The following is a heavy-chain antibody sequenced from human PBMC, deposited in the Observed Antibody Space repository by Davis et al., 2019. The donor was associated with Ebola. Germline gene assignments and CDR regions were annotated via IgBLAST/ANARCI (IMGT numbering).Heavy chain of an antibody. J-gene: IGHJ4*02. CDR1: GYTFTSYY. CDR2: INPSGGST. D-gene: IGHD6-19*01. V-gene: IGHV1-46*01. Sequence: ASVTVSCKASGYTFTSYYMHWVRQAPGQGLEWMGIINPSGGSTSYAQKFQGRVTMTRDTSISTAYMELSRLRSDDTAVYYCARDSDEWLARGDYWGQGTLVTVSS. CDR3: ARDSDEWLARGDY.